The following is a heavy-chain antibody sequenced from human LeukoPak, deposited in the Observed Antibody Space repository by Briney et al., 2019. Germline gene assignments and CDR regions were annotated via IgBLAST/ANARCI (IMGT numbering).Heavy chain of an antibody. V-gene: IGHV4-39*01. Sequence: PSETLSLTCTVSGGSISSSNYYWGWIRQPPGKGLEWIGSIYYSGSTYYNPSLKSRVTISVDTSKNQLSLKLSSVTAADTAVYYCARHCSGSGVSSPGWFDPWGQGTLVTVSS. CDR3: ARHCSGSGVSSPGWFDP. J-gene: IGHJ5*02. D-gene: IGHD3-10*01. CDR1: GGSISSSNYY. CDR2: IYYSGST.